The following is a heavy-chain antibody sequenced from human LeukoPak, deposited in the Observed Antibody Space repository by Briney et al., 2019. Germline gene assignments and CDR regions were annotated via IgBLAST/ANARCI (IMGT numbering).Heavy chain of an antibody. CDR2: INPSGGST. CDR1: GYTFTSYY. CDR3: ASTSSSGSMRGYYFDY. Sequence: ASVKVSCKASGYTFTSYYMHWVRQAPGQGLEWMGLINPSGGSTSYAQKFQGRVTMTRDTSTSTVYMELSSLRSEDTAVYYCASTSSSGSMRGYYFDYWGQGTLVTVSS. J-gene: IGHJ4*02. D-gene: IGHD3-22*01. V-gene: IGHV1-46*01.